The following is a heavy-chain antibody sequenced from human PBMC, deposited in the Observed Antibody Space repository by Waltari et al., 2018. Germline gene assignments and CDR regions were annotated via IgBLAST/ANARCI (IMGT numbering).Heavy chain of an antibody. D-gene: IGHD1-26*01. Sequence: QVQLHESGPGLVKSSETLSLTCAVSGYSIRSGYYWGWIRQPPGKGLEWIGTIYQSGSTYYKPSLKSRITISLDTSKNQFSLKLNSVTAADTAVYYCARHQVGGRDFEYWGQGTLVTVSS. CDR2: IYQSGST. CDR3: ARHQVGGRDFEY. J-gene: IGHJ4*02. V-gene: IGHV4-38-2*01. CDR1: GYSIRSGYY.